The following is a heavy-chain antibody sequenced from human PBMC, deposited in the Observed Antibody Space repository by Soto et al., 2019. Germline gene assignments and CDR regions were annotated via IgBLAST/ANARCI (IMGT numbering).Heavy chain of an antibody. CDR3: AADSYDILTGYYTPCDY. J-gene: IGHJ4*02. D-gene: IGHD3-9*01. V-gene: IGHV1-58*01. CDR1: GFTFTSSA. CDR2: IVVGSGNT. Sequence: VASVKVSCKASGFTFTSSAVQWVRQARGQRLEWIGWIVVGSGNTNYAQKFQERVTITRDMSTSTAYMELSSLRSEDTAVYYCAADSYDILTGYYTPCDYWGQGTLVTVSS.